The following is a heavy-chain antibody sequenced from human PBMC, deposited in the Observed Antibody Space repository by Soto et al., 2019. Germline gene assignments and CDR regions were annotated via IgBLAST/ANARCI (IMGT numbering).Heavy chain of an antibody. CDR3: ARGGPGGSGSYWFDP. CDR2: MNHNSGNT. CDR1: GYTFTSYD. V-gene: IGHV1-8*01. Sequence: QVQLVQSGAEVKKPGASVKVSCKSSGYTFTSYDINWVRQATGQGLEWMGWMNHNSGNTGYAQKFQCIVTMTRTTSISTSYMELSSLRSEDTAVYYCARGGPGGSGSYWFDPWGQGTLVTVSS. D-gene: IGHD3-10*01. J-gene: IGHJ5*02.